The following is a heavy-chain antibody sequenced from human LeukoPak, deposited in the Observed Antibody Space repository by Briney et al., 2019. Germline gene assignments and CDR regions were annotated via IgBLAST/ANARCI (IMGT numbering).Heavy chain of an antibody. Sequence: SETLSLTCTVSGGSISSYYWSWIRQPPGKGLEWIGYIYYSGSTNYNPSLKSRVTISVDTSKNQFSLKLSSVTAADTAVYYCARRGMVRGVIAYYFDYWGQGTLVTVSS. CDR3: ARRGMVRGVIAYYFDY. D-gene: IGHD3-10*01. J-gene: IGHJ4*02. CDR1: GGSISSYY. CDR2: IYYSGST. V-gene: IGHV4-59*01.